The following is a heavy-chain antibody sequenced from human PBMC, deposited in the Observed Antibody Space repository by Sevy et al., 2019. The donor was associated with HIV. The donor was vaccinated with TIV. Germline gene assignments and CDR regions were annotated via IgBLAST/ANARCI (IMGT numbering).Heavy chain of an antibody. CDR3: ARDYASNDFDY. CDR2: INPNSGGT. Sequence: AAAKVSCKASGYTFTGYYMHWVRQAPGQGLEWMGRINPNSGGTNYAQKFQGRVTMTRDTSISTAYMELSRLRSDDTAVYYCARDYASNDFDYWGQGTLVTVSS. J-gene: IGHJ4*02. D-gene: IGHD2-8*01. V-gene: IGHV1-2*06. CDR1: GYTFTGYY.